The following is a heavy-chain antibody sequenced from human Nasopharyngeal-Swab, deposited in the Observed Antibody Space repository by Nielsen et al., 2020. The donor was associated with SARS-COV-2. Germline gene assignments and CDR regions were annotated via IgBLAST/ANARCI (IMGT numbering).Heavy chain of an antibody. CDR1: GFTVCSNY. V-gene: IGHV3-53*01. J-gene: IGHJ6*02. D-gene: IGHD1-1*01. CDR2: IYSGGST. Sequence: LSLTCAASGFTVCSNYTSWVRQAPGKGLEWVSIIYSGGSTHYADSVKGRFTISRDNSKNTVHLQMKSQRAEDTAIYYCARDNDEYGMDVWGQGTTVTVSS. CDR3: ARDNDEYGMDV.